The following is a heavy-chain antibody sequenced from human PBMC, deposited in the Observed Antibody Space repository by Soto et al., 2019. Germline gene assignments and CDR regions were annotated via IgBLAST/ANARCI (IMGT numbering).Heavy chain of an antibody. V-gene: IGHV4-34*01. Sequence: SETLSLTCAVYGGSFSGYYWSWIRQPPGKWLEWIAEINHSGSTHYNPSLKSRVTISVDTSKNQVSLKLSSVTAADTAVYYCARAIVGATSSYYFDYWGQGTLVTVSS. CDR1: GGSFSGYY. D-gene: IGHD1-26*01. CDR3: ARAIVGATSSYYFDY. J-gene: IGHJ4*02. CDR2: INHSGST.